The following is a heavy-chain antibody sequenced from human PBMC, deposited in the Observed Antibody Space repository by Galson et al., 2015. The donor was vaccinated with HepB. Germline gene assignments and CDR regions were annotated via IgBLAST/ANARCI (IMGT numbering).Heavy chain of an antibody. CDR1: GFTFSSYT. J-gene: IGHJ4*02. D-gene: IGHD1-1*01. V-gene: IGHV3-48*02. CDR2: ISSSSSAI. Sequence: SLRLSCAASGFTFSSYTMNWVRQAPGKGLEWVSYISSSSSAIFYADSVKGRFTISRDNANNSLYLQMNSLRDEDTAVYYCTRDWKFGGQGTLVTVSS. CDR3: TRDWKF.